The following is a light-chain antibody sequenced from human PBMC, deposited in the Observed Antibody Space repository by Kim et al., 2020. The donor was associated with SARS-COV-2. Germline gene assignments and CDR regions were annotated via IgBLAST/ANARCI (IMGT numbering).Light chain of an antibody. V-gene: IGKV3-20*01. CDR3: QQYASSPLT. CDR2: RAS. Sequence: ENVLTQSPGTLSLSPGESATLSCRASQSVGSNYLAWYRQKPGQAPRLLMYRASSRATGIPDRFSGSGSGTDFTLTITRLEPEDFAVYFCQQYASSPLTFGRGTRLDIK. J-gene: IGKJ5*01. CDR1: QSVGSNY.